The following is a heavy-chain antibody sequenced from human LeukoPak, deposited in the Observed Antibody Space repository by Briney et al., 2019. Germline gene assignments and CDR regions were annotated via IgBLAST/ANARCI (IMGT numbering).Heavy chain of an antibody. V-gene: IGHV3-74*01. J-gene: IGHJ4*02. D-gene: IGHD6-6*01. CDR2: ITSDGYTT. CDR1: GFSFSNHW. CDR3: ARDRYSSSGIDY. Sequence: PGGSLRLSCAASGFSFSNHWMHWVRQVPGEGLVWVSRITSDGYTTNYADSVKGRFTISRDNAKNSLYLQMNSLRAEDTAVYYCARDRYSSSGIDYWGQGTLVTVSS.